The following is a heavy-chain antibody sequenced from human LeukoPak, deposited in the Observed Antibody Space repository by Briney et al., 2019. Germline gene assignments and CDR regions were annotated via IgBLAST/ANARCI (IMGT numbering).Heavy chain of an antibody. Sequence: PGGSLRLSCAASGNYWMHWVRQAPGKGLEWVAVISYDGSNKYYADSVKGRFTISRDNSKNTLYLQMNSLRAEDTAVYYCAKVSGFGTFSHWYFDLWGRGTLVTVSS. CDR2: ISYDGSNK. D-gene: IGHD3-10*01. J-gene: IGHJ2*01. V-gene: IGHV3-30*18. CDR1: GNYW. CDR3: AKVSGFGTFSHWYFDL.